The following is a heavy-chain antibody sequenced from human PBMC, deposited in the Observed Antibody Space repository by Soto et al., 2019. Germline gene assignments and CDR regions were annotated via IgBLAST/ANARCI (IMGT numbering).Heavy chain of an antibody. CDR1: GYIFIDYW. Sequence: GKSLKISCQASGYIFIDYWIGWVRQMPGKGLDWMGFVYPRDSDTRYSPSFQGQVTISADRSTGTVFLQWRSLKASDTALYDCARPPLPGYSIHFNSWGQGTLVTVSS. CDR3: ARPPLPGYSIHFNS. CDR2: VYPRDSDT. J-gene: IGHJ4*02. D-gene: IGHD2-15*01. V-gene: IGHV5-51*03.